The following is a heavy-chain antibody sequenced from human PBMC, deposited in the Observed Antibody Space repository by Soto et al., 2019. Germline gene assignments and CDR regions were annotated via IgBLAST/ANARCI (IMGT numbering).Heavy chain of an antibody. CDR3: AKDLLYDFVSRYPIPDY. J-gene: IGHJ4*02. CDR2: ISGSGGST. D-gene: IGHD3-3*01. Sequence: EVQLLESGGGLVQPGGSLRLSCAASGFTFSSYAMSWVRQAPGKGLEWVSGISGSGGSTYYADSVKGRFTISRDNSKNTLNLQMSSLIAEDTALYYCAKDLLYDFVSRYPIPDYWGQGTLVTVSS. CDR1: GFTFSSYA. V-gene: IGHV3-23*01.